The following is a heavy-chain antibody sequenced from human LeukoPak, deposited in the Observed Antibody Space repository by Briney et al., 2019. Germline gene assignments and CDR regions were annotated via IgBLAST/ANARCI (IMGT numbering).Heavy chain of an antibody. CDR3: AKGSAHYWSGYQYDYYYYMDV. J-gene: IGHJ6*03. V-gene: IGHV3-33*06. CDR1: GFTFSSYG. CDR2: IWYDGSNK. Sequence: GRSLRLSCAASGFTFSSYGMHWVRQAPGKGLEWVAVIWYDGSNKYYADSVKGRFTISRDNSKNTLYLQMNSLRAEDTAIYYCAKGSAHYWSGYQYDYYYYMDVWGKGTTVTVSS. D-gene: IGHD3-3*02.